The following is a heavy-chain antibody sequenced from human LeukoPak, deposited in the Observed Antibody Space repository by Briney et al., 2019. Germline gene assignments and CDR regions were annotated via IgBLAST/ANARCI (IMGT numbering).Heavy chain of an antibody. CDR2: IGADESTK. CDR1: GFSFSNDG. CDR3: AKEASWGNWYFDF. J-gene: IGHJ2*01. D-gene: IGHD7-27*01. V-gene: IGHV3-30*02. Sequence: GGSLRLSCAASGFSFSNDGMHWVRQAPGKGLEWVAVIGADESTKYYADSAQGRFTLSRHNSKNTLSLQMNSLRVEDTAVYYCAKEASWGNWYFDFWGRGTLVIVSS.